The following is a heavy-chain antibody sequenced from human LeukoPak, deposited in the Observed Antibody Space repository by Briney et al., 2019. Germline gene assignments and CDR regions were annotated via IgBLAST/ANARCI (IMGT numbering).Heavy chain of an antibody. CDR2: IYYSGST. CDR1: GDSISSYY. Sequence: SETLSLTCTVSGDSISSYYWSWIRQPPGKELEWIGYIYYSGSTNYNPSLKSRVTISIDTSKNQLSLNLISVTAADTAVYYCARERYYYDSNGYPTYFDYWGQGTLVTVSS. CDR3: ARERYYYDSNGYPTYFDY. J-gene: IGHJ4*02. V-gene: IGHV4-59*01. D-gene: IGHD3-22*01.